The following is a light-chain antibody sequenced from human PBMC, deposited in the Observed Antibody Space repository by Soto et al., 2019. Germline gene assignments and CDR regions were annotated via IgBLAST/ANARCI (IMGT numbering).Light chain of an antibody. Sequence: SVLTQPASVSGSPGQSSTISCTGTSSDVGGYDYVSWYQLHPGKAPKLMVFEVSNRPSGVSYRSSGSKSGNTASLTISGLQAEDEADYFCSSYSISTAYLFGTG. CDR1: SSDVGGYDY. V-gene: IGLV2-14*01. CDR2: EVS. CDR3: SSYSISTAYL. J-gene: IGLJ1*01.